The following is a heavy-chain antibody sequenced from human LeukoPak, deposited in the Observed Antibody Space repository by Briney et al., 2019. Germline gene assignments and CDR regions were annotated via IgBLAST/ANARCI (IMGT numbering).Heavy chain of an antibody. CDR1: GFTFSSYA. CDR2: ISGNSGST. V-gene: IGHV3-23*01. D-gene: IGHD3-3*02. J-gene: IGHJ4*02. CDR3: AKGLSLTSMGIDY. Sequence: PGGSLRLSCAASGFTFSSYAMTWVRQAPGRGLEWVSTISGNSGSTDYADFVNGRFTVSRDNSRNTLYLQMHSLRADDTAVYYCAKGLSLTSMGIDYWGQGTLVTVSS.